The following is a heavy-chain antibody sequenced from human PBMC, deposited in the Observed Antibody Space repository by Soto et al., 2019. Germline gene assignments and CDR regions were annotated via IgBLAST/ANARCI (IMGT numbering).Heavy chain of an antibody. CDR2: IIPIFGTA. D-gene: IGHD2-2*01. CDR1: GGTFSSYA. CDR3: ARPDIVLVPAASLSYYYYGMDV. Sequence: QVQLVQSGAEVKKPGSSVKVSCKASGGTFSSYAISWVRQAPGQGLEWMGGIIPIFGTANYAQKFQGRVTITADESMSTAYMELSSLRSEDTAVYYCARPDIVLVPAASLSYYYYGMDVWGQGTTVTVSS. V-gene: IGHV1-69*12. J-gene: IGHJ6*02.